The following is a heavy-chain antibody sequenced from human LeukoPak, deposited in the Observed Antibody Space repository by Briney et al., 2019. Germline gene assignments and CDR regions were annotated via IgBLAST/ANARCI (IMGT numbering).Heavy chain of an antibody. CDR1: GFTFSSYT. CDR3: AKVETAAAATLRGFDY. Sequence: GGSLRLSCAASGFTFSSYTMTWVRQPPGKGLEWVSGISGSGGNTYYADSVKGRFTISGDNSKNTLYLQMNSLRAEDTAVYYCAKVETAAAATLRGFDYWGQGTLVTVSS. D-gene: IGHD6-13*01. V-gene: IGHV3-23*01. J-gene: IGHJ4*02. CDR2: ISGSGGNT.